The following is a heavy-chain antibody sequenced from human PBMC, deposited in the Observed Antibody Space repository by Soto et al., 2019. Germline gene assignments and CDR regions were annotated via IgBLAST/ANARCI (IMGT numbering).Heavy chain of an antibody. CDR1: GYTFTGYY. V-gene: IGHV1-2*02. D-gene: IGHD4-4*01. Sequence: ASVKVSCKASGYTFTGYYMHWVRQAPGQGLEWMGWINPNSGGTNYAQKFQGRVTMTRDTSISTAYMELSRLRSDGTAVYYCARAKSYSNLFDYWGQGTPVTVSS. CDR2: INPNSGGT. CDR3: ARAKSYSNLFDY. J-gene: IGHJ4*02.